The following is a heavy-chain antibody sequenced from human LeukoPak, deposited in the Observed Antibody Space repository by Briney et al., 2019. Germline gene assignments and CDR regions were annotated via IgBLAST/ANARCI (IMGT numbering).Heavy chain of an antibody. J-gene: IGHJ4*02. D-gene: IGHD3-3*01. V-gene: IGHV1-2*02. CDR3: ARDLLHYDFWSGYDEVDY. CDR2: INPNSGGT. Sequence: ASVKVSCKASGYTFTGYYMHWVRQAPGQGLEWMGWINPNSGGTNYAQKFQGRVTMTRDTSISTAYMELSRLRSDDTAVYYCARDLLHYDFWSGYDEVDYWGQGTLVTVSS. CDR1: GYTFTGYY.